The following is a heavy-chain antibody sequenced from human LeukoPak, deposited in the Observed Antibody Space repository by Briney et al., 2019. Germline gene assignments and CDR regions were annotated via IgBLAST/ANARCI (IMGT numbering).Heavy chain of an antibody. V-gene: IGHV1-2*02. J-gene: IGHJ3*02. CDR3: AREERHSDAFDI. Sequence: ASVKVSCKASGYTFTSYDINWVRQATGQGLEWMGWINPNSGGTNYAQKFQGRVTMTRDTSISTAYMELSRLRSDDTAVYYCAREERHSDAFDIWGQGTMVTVSS. CDR2: INPNSGGT. D-gene: IGHD2-21*01. CDR1: GYTFTSYD.